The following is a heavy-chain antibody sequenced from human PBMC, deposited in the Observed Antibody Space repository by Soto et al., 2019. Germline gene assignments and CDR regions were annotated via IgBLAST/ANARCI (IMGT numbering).Heavy chain of an antibody. J-gene: IGHJ6*03. CDR3: AFGGSIVVATRRLMDV. V-gene: IGHV4-59*03. D-gene: IGHD3-22*01. CDR1: GGFISNYC. Sequence: SETLSPTCTFCGGFISNYCWTWLRPPPGGGLEWIGCICHNGNTNYNPSLKSRVAISIDTHKNPSSLQLSSVTVADTAFYYCAFGGSIVVATRRLMDVWGKGTTVTVSS. CDR2: ICHNGNT.